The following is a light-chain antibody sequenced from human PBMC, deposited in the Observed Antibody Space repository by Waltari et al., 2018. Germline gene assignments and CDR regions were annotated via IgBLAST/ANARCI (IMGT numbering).Light chain of an antibody. CDR2: GAS. V-gene: IGKV3-20*01. J-gene: IGKJ1*01. CDR3: QHYVRLPAT. CDR1: QSVGRS. Sequence: EIVLTQSPGTLSLSPGERATLSCRASQSVGRSLAWYQQIPGQAPRLLIYGASSRATGIPDRFSVSGSGTDFSLTISRLEPEDFAVYFCQHYVRLPATFGQGTKVAI.